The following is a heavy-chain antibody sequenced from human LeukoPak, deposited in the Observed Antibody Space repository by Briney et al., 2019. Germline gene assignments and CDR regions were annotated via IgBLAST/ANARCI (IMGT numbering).Heavy chain of an antibody. J-gene: IGHJ3*01. CDR3: ARDPYDSSAYGAFDV. CDR1: GFTFSSYW. Sequence: PGGSLRLSCAASGFTFSSYWMTWVRQAPGMGLEWVANIKEDGSAKYYVDSVKGRFTISRDNAKNSLYLQMNSLRAEDTAVYFCARDPYDSSAYGAFDVWGQGTMVTVSS. D-gene: IGHD3-22*01. CDR2: IKEDGSAK. V-gene: IGHV3-7*01.